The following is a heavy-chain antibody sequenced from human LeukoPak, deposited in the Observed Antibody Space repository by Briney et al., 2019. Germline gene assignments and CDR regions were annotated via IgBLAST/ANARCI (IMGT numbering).Heavy chain of an antibody. CDR1: GYAFTSYG. CDR2: ISAYNGNT. Sequence: ASVKVSCKASGYAFTSYGISWVRQAPGQGLEWMGWISAYNGNTNYAPKLQGRVTMTTDTSTSTAYMELRSLRSDDTAVYYCAREDCSGGSCYSLSLTPVFHVFDIWGQGAMVTVSS. CDR3: AREDCSGGSCYSLSLTPVFHVFDI. V-gene: IGHV1-18*01. J-gene: IGHJ3*02. D-gene: IGHD2-15*01.